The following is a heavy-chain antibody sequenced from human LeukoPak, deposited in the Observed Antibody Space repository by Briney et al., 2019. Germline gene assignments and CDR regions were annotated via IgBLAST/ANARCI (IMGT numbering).Heavy chain of an antibody. V-gene: IGHV4-39*01. Sequence: SETLSLTCTVSGGSLSSSSYYWGWIRQPPGKGLEWIGSIYYSGSTYYNPSLKSRVTISVDTSKNQFSLKLSSVTAADTAVYYCARLGDYYDSSGYYYWGQGTLVTVSS. CDR3: ARLGDYYDSSGYYY. CDR2: IYYSGST. D-gene: IGHD3-22*01. J-gene: IGHJ4*02. CDR1: GGSLSSSSYY.